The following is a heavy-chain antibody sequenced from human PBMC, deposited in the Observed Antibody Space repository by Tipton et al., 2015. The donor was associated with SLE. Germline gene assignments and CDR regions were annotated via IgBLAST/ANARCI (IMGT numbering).Heavy chain of an antibody. V-gene: IGHV4-59*07. Sequence: TLSLTCTVSGDSIGTYYWNWIRQSPGKGLEWIGNVYYVGSTNYNPSLKGRVTISVATSRNQFSLKLRSVTAADTAVYYCARRGYKTWYFDLWGRAPWSLSLQ. CDR3: ARRGYKTWYFDL. CDR2: VYYVGST. D-gene: IGHD5-24*01. J-gene: IGHJ2*01. CDR1: GDSIGTYY.